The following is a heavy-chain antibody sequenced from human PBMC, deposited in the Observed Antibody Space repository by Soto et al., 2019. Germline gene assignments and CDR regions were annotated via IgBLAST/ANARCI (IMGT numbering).Heavy chain of an antibody. D-gene: IGHD6-19*01. J-gene: IGHJ4*01. Sequence: LRLSCTASGFMFSAYAMLWVRQAPGKGLEWVAAMSYDGTNTYYADSVKGRFTISRDNSKNTLFLQMSSLTADDSAVYYCARDPSPYTSGWYGIDFWGLGTLVTVSS. CDR3: ARDPSPYTSGWYGIDF. CDR1: GFMFSAYA. CDR2: MSYDGTNT. V-gene: IGHV3-30-3*01.